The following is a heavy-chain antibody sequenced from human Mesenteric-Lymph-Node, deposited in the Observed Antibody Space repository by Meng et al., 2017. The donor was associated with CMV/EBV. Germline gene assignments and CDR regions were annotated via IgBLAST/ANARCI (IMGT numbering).Heavy chain of an antibody. V-gene: IGHV3-7*01. Sequence: GESLKISCAASGFTFSSYWMSWVRQAPGKGLEWVANIKQDGSEKYYVDSVKGRFTISRDNGKNSLYLQMNSLRVEDTAVYYCAREEWLEDYWGQGTLVTVSS. D-gene: IGHD3-3*01. CDR2: IKQDGSEK. CDR3: AREEWLEDY. J-gene: IGHJ4*02. CDR1: GFTFSSYW.